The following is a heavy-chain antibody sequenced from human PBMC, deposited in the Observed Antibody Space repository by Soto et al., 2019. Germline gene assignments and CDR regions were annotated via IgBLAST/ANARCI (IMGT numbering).Heavy chain of an antibody. Sequence: QVQLVQSGAELKKPGSSVKVSCKASGDTFSGYPINWVRQAPGEGLEWMGRIIPVFGTTNDAQRFEGRVTFTADESTNTAYMGLRGLLSEVTAVYYCARDGGFGELKYWGPGTLVTVSS. V-gene: IGHV1-69*18. D-gene: IGHD3-10*01. J-gene: IGHJ4*02. CDR1: GDTFSGYP. CDR3: ARDGGFGELKY. CDR2: IIPVFGTT.